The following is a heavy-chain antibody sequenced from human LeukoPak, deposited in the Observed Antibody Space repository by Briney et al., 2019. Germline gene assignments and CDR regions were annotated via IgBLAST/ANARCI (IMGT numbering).Heavy chain of an antibody. Sequence: SETLSLTCTVSAGSISGYYWSWIRQPPGRGLGWIGFIYYTGSTTYNPSLKSRVTISVDTSKNQFSLKLTSVTAADTAVYYCARGYRAISDYWGQGTLVTVSS. D-gene: IGHD2-2*02. CDR1: AGSISGYY. J-gene: IGHJ4*02. V-gene: IGHV4-59*01. CDR2: IYYTGST. CDR3: ARGYRAISDY.